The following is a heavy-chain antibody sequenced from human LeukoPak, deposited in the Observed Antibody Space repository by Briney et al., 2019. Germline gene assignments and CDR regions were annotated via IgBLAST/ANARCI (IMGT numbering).Heavy chain of an antibody. J-gene: IGHJ5*02. CDR1: GFTFSSYW. V-gene: IGHV3-23*01. Sequence: GGSLRLSCTASGFTFSSYWMHWVRQAPGKGLEWVSTTSAGGSSTYYADSVKGRFTISRDNSKNTLYLQMNSLRAEDTAAYYCAKGGYCSSSSCYYGWFDPWGQGTLVTVSS. CDR2: TSAGGSST. CDR3: AKGGYCSSSSCYYGWFDP. D-gene: IGHD2-2*01.